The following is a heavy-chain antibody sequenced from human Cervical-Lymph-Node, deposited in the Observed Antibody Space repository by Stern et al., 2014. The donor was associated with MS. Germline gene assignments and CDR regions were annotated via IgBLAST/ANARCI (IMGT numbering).Heavy chain of an antibody. CDR3: ANRDMGYTYGRHDY. V-gene: IGHV1-69*06. D-gene: IGHD5-12*01. CDR1: GGTFNNHV. CDR2: IIPMFGTP. Sequence: VQLLQSGAEVKKPGSSVKVSCKASGGTFNNHVIYWVRQARGQGLQWMGGIIPMFGTPDYAREFQGRVTITADKSTSTVYMALSSLNYEDTAIYYCANRDMGYTYGRHDYWGQGTLVTVS. J-gene: IGHJ4*02.